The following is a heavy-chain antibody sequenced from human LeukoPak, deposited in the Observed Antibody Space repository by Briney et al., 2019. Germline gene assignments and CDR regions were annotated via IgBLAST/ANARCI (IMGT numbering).Heavy chain of an antibody. J-gene: IGHJ5*02. CDR3: AKDLGLAARPNWFDP. CDR1: GFTSSSYA. V-gene: IGHV3-23*01. CDR2: ISGSGGST. D-gene: IGHD6-6*01. Sequence: GGSLRLSCAASGFTSSSYAMSWVRQAPGKGLEWVSAISGSGGSTYYADSVKGRFTISRDNSKNTLYLQMNSLRAEDTAVYYCAKDLGLAARPNWFDPWGQGTLVTVSS.